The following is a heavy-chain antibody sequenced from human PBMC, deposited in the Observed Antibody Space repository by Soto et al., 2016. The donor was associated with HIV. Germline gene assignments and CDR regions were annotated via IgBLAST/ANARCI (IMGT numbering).Heavy chain of an antibody. J-gene: IGHJ3*02. V-gene: IGHV4-31*03. CDR3: AREVPDDAFDI. D-gene: IGHD2-2*01. Sequence: VQLLQSGPGLVKPSQTPSLTCTVSGGSISSGGYYWSWIRQHPGKGLEWIGYIYYSGSTYYNPSLKSRVTISVDTSKNQFSLKLSSVTAADTAVYYCAREVPDDAFDIVGPRDNGHRLF. CDR1: GGSISSGGYY. CDR2: IYYSGST.